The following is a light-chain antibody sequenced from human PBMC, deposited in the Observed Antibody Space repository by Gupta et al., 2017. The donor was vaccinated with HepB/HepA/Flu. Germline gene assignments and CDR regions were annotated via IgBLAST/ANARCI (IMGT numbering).Light chain of an antibody. CDR1: QSVSSY. CDR2: DAS. J-gene: IGKJ1*01. CDR3: QQRSNWSTWT. Sequence: EIVFTQSPATLSLSPGERATLSCRASQSVSSYLAWYQQKPGQAPRLLIYDASNRATGIPARFSGSGSGTDFTLTISSLEPEDFAVYYCQQRSNWSTWTFGQGTKVEIK. V-gene: IGKV3-11*01.